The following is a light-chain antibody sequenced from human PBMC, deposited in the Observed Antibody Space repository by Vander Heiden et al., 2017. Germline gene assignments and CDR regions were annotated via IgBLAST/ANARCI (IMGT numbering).Light chain of an antibody. CDR1: QGIYDY. V-gene: IGKV1-16*02. CDR3: QQYNSYPLT. Sequence: QMTQSPSSLSASVGDRVTITCRASQGIYDYLAWIQQKPGKAPQPLIYAASSLQSGVPSKFSGSGSGTDFTLTISSLQPEDSATYYCQQYNSYPLTFGGGTKVEIK. CDR2: AAS. J-gene: IGKJ4*01.